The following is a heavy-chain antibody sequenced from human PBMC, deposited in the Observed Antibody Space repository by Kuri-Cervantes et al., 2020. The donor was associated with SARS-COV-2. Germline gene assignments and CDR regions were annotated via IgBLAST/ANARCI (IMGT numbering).Heavy chain of an antibody. CDR1: GGSISSSSYY. CDR3: ARIDCSNGVRPSPHFDH. CDR2: IYYSGST. Sequence: SETLSLTCTVSGGSISSSSYYWGWIRQPPGKGLEWIGSIYYSGSTYYNPSLKSRVTISGDTSKNQFSLKLTSVTAADTAVYYCARIDCSNGVRPSPHFDHWGPGTLVTVSS. D-gene: IGHD2-8*01. V-gene: IGHV4-39*01. J-gene: IGHJ4*02.